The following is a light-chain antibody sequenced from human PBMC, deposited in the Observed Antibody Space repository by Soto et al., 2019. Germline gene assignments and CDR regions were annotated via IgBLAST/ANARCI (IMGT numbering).Light chain of an antibody. Sequence: DIVMTQSPDSLAVSLGERATINCKSNESVLYGPNNRNYLAWYQQKPGQPPKLLIHWASTRESGVPDRFSGGVSGTDFTLTISSLQAEDVAVYYCQQYFNRPYTFGQGTKLEIK. CDR3: QQYFNRPYT. CDR1: ESVLYGPNNRNY. CDR2: WAS. J-gene: IGKJ2*01. V-gene: IGKV4-1*01.